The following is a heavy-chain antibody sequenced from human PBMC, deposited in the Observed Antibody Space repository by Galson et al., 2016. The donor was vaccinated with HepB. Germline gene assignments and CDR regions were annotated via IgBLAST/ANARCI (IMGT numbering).Heavy chain of an antibody. CDR3: ASSGTSTWFLGIDYFDY. CDR2: ISAYNGNT. J-gene: IGHJ4*02. D-gene: IGHD6-13*01. CDR1: GYTFTNYG. Sequence: SVKVSCKASGYTFTNYGISWVRQAPGQGLEWMGWISAYNGNTNSAQKLQGRVTMTTDTSTSTAYMRLRSLRSDDTAVYYCASSGTSTWFLGIDYFDYWGQGTLVTVSS. V-gene: IGHV1-18*01.